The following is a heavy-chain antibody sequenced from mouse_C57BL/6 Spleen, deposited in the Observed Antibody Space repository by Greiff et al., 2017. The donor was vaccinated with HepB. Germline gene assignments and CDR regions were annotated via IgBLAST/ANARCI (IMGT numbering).Heavy chain of an antibody. CDR2: ISSGGDYI. CDR3: TMIYYDYDGFAY. Sequence: EVMLVESGEGLVKPGGSLKLSCAASGFTFSSYAMSWVRQTPEKRLEWVAYISSGGDYISYADTVKGRFTISRDNARNTLYLQMSSLKSEDKAMYYCTMIYYDYDGFAYWGQGTLVTVSA. D-gene: IGHD2-4*01. CDR1: GFTFSSYA. V-gene: IGHV5-9-1*02. J-gene: IGHJ3*01.